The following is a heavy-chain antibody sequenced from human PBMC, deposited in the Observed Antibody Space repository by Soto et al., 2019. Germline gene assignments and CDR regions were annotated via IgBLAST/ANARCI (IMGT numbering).Heavy chain of an antibody. CDR2: IYYSGGT. Sequence: QLQLQESGPGLVKPSETLSLTCTVPGGSISSSSYYWGWIRQPPGKGLEWIGSIYYSGGTYSNPSLKSRVTISVDTSKNQFSLKLSSVTAADTAVYYCARTYGDYVIYWGQGTLVTVSS. V-gene: IGHV4-39*01. J-gene: IGHJ4*02. D-gene: IGHD4-17*01. CDR3: ARTYGDYVIY. CDR1: GGSISSSSYY.